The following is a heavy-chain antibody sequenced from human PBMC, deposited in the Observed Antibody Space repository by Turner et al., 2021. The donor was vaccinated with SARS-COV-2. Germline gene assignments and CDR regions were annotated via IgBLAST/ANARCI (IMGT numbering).Heavy chain of an antibody. D-gene: IGHD6-19*01. CDR3: AKDHVTVAAYFDY. Sequence: QVQLVESGGCVVQPGRSLRLSCVASGFTFSTYGMHWVRQAPGKGLEWVAVISYHGSNKYYADSVKGRFTISRDNSKNTLYLQMNSLRAEDTAVYYCAKDHVTVAAYFDYWGQGTLVTVSS. J-gene: IGHJ4*02. V-gene: IGHV3-30*18. CDR1: GFTFSTYG. CDR2: ISYHGSNK.